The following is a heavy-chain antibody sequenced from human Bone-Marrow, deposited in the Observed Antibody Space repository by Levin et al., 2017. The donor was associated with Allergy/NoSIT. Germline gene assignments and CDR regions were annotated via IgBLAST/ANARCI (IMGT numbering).Heavy chain of an antibody. CDR1: GFTVSSIY. J-gene: IGHJ4*02. V-gene: IGHV3-53*01. CDR2: IYADDST. CDR3: VRDPWDY. Sequence: GASVKVSCAASGFTVSSIYMSWVRQAPGKGLEWVSVIYADDSTSYAHSVKGRFTISRDNSKNTLYLQMNSLRAEDTAVYYCVRDPWDYWGPGTLVTVSS.